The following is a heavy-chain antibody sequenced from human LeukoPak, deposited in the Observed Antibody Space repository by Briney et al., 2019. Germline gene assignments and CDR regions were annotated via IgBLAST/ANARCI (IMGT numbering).Heavy chain of an antibody. J-gene: IGHJ6*02. CDR1: GFTFSSYG. CDR3: AKVKQQLGPYYYYGMDV. V-gene: IGHV3-30*02. CDR2: IRYDGSNK. Sequence: PGGSLRLSCAASGFTFSSYGMHWVRQAPGKGLEWMAFIRYDGSNKYYADSVKGRFTISRDNSKNTLYLQMNSLRAEDTAVYYCAKVKQQLGPYYYYGMDVWGQGTTVTVSS. D-gene: IGHD6-13*01.